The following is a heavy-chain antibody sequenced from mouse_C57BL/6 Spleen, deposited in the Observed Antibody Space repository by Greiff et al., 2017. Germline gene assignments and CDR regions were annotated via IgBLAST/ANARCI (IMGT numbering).Heavy chain of an antibody. V-gene: IGHV1-7*01. CDR2: INPSSGYT. CDR3: ARCTTVVATDYAMDY. CDR1: GYTFTSYW. D-gene: IGHD1-1*01. J-gene: IGHJ4*01. Sequence: QVQLMESGAELAKPGASVKLSCKASGYTFTSYWMHWVKQRPGQGLEWIGYINPSSGYTKYNQKFKDKVTLTADKYTSTVYMQLSSLTYEDSAVYYCARCTTVVATDYAMDYWGQGTSVTVSS.